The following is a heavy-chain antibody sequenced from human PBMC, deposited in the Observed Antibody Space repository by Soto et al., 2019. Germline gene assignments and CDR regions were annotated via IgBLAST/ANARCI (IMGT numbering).Heavy chain of an antibody. D-gene: IGHD3-10*01. J-gene: IGHJ4*02. CDR2: ISHDGTNK. CDR1: GFTFSNFA. V-gene: IGHV3-30-3*01. CDR3: ARNYYGSGSYLGPFGY. Sequence: GSLRLSCAASGFTFSNFAIHWVRQAPGKGLGWVAVISHDGTNKYYADSVKGRFTISRDNSNNTLYLQMNSLRAEDTAVYYCARNYYGSGSYLGPFGYWGQGTLVTVSS.